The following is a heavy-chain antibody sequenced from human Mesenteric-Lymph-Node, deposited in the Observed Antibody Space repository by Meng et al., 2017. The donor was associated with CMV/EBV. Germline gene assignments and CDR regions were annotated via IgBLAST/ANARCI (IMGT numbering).Heavy chain of an antibody. J-gene: IGHJ4*02. CDR3: ARGGYYGSGNYVNYFDY. CDR2: ITWNSGSI. V-gene: IGHV3-9*01. Sequence: SLKISCAASGFTFDDYAMHWVRQAPGKGLEWVSGITWNSGSIGYADSVKGRFTISRDNAKNSLYLQMNSLRAEDTAFYYCARGGYYGSGNYVNYFDYWGQGTLVTVS. D-gene: IGHD3-10*01. CDR1: GFTFDDYA.